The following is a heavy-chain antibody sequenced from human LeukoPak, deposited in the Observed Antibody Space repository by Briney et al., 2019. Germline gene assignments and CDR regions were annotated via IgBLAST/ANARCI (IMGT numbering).Heavy chain of an antibody. V-gene: IGHV3-49*04. Sequence: PGGSLRLSCAASEFTFGDYAMSWVRQAPGKGLEWVGFIRTEAYDGATDYGASVKGRFTVSRDDSKNIAYLQMNSLNTEDTAVYYCTRTFGYYYFYMDVWGKGTTVIVSS. CDR1: EFTFGDYA. CDR2: IRTEAYDGAT. J-gene: IGHJ6*03. D-gene: IGHD3-16*01. CDR3: TRTFGYYYFYMDV.